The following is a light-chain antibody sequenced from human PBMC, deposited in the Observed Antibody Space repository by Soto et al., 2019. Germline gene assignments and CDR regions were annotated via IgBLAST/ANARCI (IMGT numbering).Light chain of an antibody. CDR1: SSNIGNNP. J-gene: IGLJ2*01. V-gene: IGLV1-44*01. CDR2: SND. Sequence: QSVLTQPPSASGTPGQRVTISCSGSSSNIGNNPVNWYQQLPGSAAKLLIYSNDQRPSGVPNRFSGSKSGTSASLAISGLQSEDEADYFCAAWDDSLSGPVFGGGTKVTVL. CDR3: AAWDDSLSGPV.